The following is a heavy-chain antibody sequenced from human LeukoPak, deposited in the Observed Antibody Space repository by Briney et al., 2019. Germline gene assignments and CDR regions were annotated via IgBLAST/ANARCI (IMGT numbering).Heavy chain of an antibody. CDR1: GGSISSGGYY. D-gene: IGHD3-10*01. J-gene: IGHJ4*02. Sequence: SQTLSLTCTVSGGSISSGGYYWSWIRQHPGRGLEWIGYIYYSGSTYYNPSLKSRVTISVDTSKNQFSLKLSSVTAADTAVYYCARNSMWFGEVYFDYWGQGTLVTVSS. CDR2: IYYSGST. CDR3: ARNSMWFGEVYFDY. V-gene: IGHV4-31*03.